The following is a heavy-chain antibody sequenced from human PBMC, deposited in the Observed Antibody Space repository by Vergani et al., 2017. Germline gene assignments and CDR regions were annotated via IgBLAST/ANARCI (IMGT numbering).Heavy chain of an antibody. J-gene: IGHJ4*02. CDR1: GFSLSTSGVG. V-gene: IGHV2-5*02. CDR3: AHSAMIVVADNPYFDY. Sequence: QITLKESGPTLVKPTQTLTLTCTFSGFSLSTSGVGVGWIRQPPGKALEWLALIYWDDDKRYSPSLKSRLTITKDTSKNQVVLTMTNMDPVDTATDYCAHSAMIVVADNPYFDYWGQGTLVTVSS. D-gene: IGHD3-22*01. CDR2: IYWDDDK.